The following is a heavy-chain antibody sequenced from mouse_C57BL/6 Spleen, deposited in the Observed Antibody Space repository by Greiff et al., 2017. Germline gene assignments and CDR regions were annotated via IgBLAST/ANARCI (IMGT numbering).Heavy chain of an antibody. CDR2: IDPSDSYT. CDR1: GYTFTSYW. CDR3: ARSLYDYDGDAMDY. D-gene: IGHD2-4*01. V-gene: IGHV1-69*01. J-gene: IGHJ4*01. Sequence: VQLQQPGAELVMPGASVKLSCKASGYTFTSYWMHWVKQRPGQGLEWIGEIDPSDSYTNYNQKFKGKSTLTVDKSSSTAYMQLSSLTSEDSAVYYCARSLYDYDGDAMDYWGQGTSVTVAS.